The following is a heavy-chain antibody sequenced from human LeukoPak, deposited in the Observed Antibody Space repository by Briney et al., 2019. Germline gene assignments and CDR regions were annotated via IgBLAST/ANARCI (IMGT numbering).Heavy chain of an antibody. J-gene: IGHJ4*02. CDR2: IKRKTDGGTT. V-gene: IGHV3-15*01. Sequence: GGSLRLSCAASGFTFSNAWMSWVRQAPGKGLEWVGRIKRKTDGGTTDYAAPVKGRFTISRDDPKNTLYLQMNNLKTEDTAVYYCNTYFAATTRWGQGTLVTVSS. CDR3: NTYFAATTR. CDR1: GFTFSNAW. D-gene: IGHD1-1*01.